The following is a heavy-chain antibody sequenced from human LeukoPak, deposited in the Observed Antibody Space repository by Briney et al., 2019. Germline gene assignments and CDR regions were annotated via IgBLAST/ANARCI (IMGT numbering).Heavy chain of an antibody. J-gene: IGHJ4*02. V-gene: IGHV1-8*01. D-gene: IGHD2-2*01. CDR3: ASGYHQLVRTNHY. CDR1: GYTFTSSD. Sequence: GASVKLCCNASGYTFTSSDFNWGRQAPGQGLEWVGWMNPNSGSTGYASMFRGRVTMTRHTSISTAYTHLRSLSSEGTAAYYCASGYHQLVRTNHYTGQGALVSVSS. CDR2: MNPNSGST.